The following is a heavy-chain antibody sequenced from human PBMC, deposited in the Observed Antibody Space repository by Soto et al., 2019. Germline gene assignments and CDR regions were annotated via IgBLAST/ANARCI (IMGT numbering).Heavy chain of an antibody. CDR1: GGTFSSYA. CDR3: ARDIVDSSGYYDGYYYGMDV. D-gene: IGHD3-22*01. Sequence: QVQLVQSGAEVKKPGSSVKVSCKASGGTFSSYAISWVRLAPGLGLEWMGGIIPIFGTANYAQKFQGRVTITADESTSTAYMELSSLRSEDTAVYYCARDIVDSSGYYDGYYYGMDVWGQGTTVTVSS. V-gene: IGHV1-69*12. CDR2: IIPIFGTA. J-gene: IGHJ6*02.